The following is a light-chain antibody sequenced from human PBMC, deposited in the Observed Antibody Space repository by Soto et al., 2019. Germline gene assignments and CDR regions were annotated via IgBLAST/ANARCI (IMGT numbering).Light chain of an antibody. CDR2: EVN. CDR1: SSDVGGYNY. CDR3: AAWDDSLNGYWV. J-gene: IGLJ3*02. V-gene: IGLV2-8*01. Sequence: QSVLTQPPSASGSPGQSVTISCTGTSSDVGGYNYVSWYQHHPGKAPKLMLYEVNTRPSGVPDRFSGSKSGTSASLAISGLQSEDEADYYCAAWDDSLNGYWVFGGGTKLTVL.